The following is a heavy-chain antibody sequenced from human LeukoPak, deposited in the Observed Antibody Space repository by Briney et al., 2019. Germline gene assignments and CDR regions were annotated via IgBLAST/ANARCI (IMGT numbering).Heavy chain of an antibody. Sequence: GASVKVSCKASGYTFTGYYMHWLRQAPGQGLEWMGWINPNSGGTDYAQKFQGRVTMTRDTSITTAYMELSRLRSDDTAVYSCARGTSGSYYSWGQGTLVTVSS. CDR1: GYTFTGYY. D-gene: IGHD1-26*01. J-gene: IGHJ4*02. V-gene: IGHV1-2*02. CDR3: ARGTSGSYYS. CDR2: INPNSGGT.